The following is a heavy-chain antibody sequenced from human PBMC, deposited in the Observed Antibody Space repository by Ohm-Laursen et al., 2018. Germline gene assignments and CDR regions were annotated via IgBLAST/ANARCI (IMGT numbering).Heavy chain of an antibody. V-gene: IGHV3-66*01. J-gene: IGHJ4*02. Sequence: SLRLSCAASGFTVGNNYMSWVRQAPGKGLEWVSFIYSGGSTYYADSVKGRFTISRDNSKNTLYLQMNSLRAEDTAVYYCASAYSYSTPHYLDYWGQGTLVTVSS. CDR3: ASAYSYSTPHYLDY. D-gene: IGHD5-18*01. CDR1: GFTVGNNY. CDR2: IYSGGST.